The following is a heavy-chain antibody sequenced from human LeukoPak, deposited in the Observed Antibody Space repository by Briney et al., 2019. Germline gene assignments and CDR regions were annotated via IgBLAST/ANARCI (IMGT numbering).Heavy chain of an antibody. CDR2: IYSGGST. V-gene: IGHV3-53*01. CDR1: GFTFSSNY. D-gene: IGHD6-19*01. J-gene: IGHJ4*02. Sequence: AGGSLRLSCAASGFTFSSNYMSWVRQAPGKGLEWVSVIYSGGSTYYADSVKGRFTISRDNCKNTLYLQMNSLRAEDTAVYYCARENTIGIAVAGYFDYWGQGTLVTVSS. CDR3: ARENTIGIAVAGYFDY.